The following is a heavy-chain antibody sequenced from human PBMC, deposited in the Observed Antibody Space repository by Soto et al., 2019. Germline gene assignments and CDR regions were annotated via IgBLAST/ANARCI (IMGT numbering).Heavy chain of an antibody. CDR1: GFTFSSYS. CDR2: ISSSSSYI. CDR3: ARDQYSSSSGRY. V-gene: IGHV3-21*01. Sequence: LRLSCAASGFTFSSYSMNWVRQAPGKGLEWVSSISSSSSYIYYADSVKGRFTISRDNAKNSLYLQMNSLRAEDTAVYYCARDQYSSSSGRYWGQGXLVTVYS. J-gene: IGHJ4*02. D-gene: IGHD6-6*01.